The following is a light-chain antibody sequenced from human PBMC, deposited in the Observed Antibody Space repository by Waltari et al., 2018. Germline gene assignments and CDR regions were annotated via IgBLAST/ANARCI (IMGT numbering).Light chain of an antibody. V-gene: IGKV2-28*01. CDR3: MQGTHWPYT. CDR2: LGS. Sequence: DIVMTQSPLSLPVTPGESASISCRSSQSLLHSNGYNYLDWYLQKPGQSPHLLIYLGSNRASGVPDRFSGSASGTDFTLKISSVEAEDVGVYYCMQGTHWPYTFGQGTRLEI. J-gene: IGKJ2*01. CDR1: QSLLHSNGYNY.